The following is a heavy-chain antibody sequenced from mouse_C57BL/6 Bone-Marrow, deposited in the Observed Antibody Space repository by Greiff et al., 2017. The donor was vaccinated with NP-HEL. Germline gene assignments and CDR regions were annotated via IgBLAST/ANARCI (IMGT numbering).Heavy chain of an antibody. Sequence: EVQLVESGGGLVKPGGSLKLSCAASGFTFSSYAMSWVRQTPEKRLEWVATISDGGSYTYYPDNVKGRFTISRDNAKNNLYLQMSHLKSEDTAMYYCARGDGYYDWYFDVWGTGTTVTVSS. CDR2: ISDGGSYT. J-gene: IGHJ1*03. V-gene: IGHV5-4*01. CDR1: GFTFSSYA. CDR3: ARGDGYYDWYFDV. D-gene: IGHD2-3*01.